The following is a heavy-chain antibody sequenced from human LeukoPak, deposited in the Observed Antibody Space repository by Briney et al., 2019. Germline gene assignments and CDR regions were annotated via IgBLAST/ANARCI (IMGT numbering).Heavy chain of an antibody. D-gene: IGHD2/OR15-2a*01. CDR3: TRKNNVDFSEYWFEFDH. J-gene: IGHJ4*02. CDR1: GFSSSDSA. Sequence: GGSLRLSCAASGFSSSDSALHWVRQASGKGPEWLCRIRTKKNTYATAYAASVKSRFTISRDDSKNTVYLQMSSLKTDDTAVYYCTRKNNVDFSEYWFEFDHWGLGTLVTVSS. CDR2: IRTKKNTYAT. V-gene: IGHV3-73*01.